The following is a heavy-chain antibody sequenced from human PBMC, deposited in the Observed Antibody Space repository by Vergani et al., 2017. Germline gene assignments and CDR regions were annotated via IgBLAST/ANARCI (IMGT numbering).Heavy chain of an antibody. CDR1: GYSFTSHW. Sequence: EVQLVQSGAEVQTPGEPLRISCKGSGYSFTSHWISWVRQMPGKGLEWMGRIDPSDSYTNYIPSFQGHVTIATDKSINTAYLQWSSLKASDTAMYDCARHTTCDYNSSGYYGGWFDPWGQGTLVTXTS. J-gene: IGHJ5*02. CDR3: ARHTTCDYNSSGYYGGWFDP. CDR2: IDPSDSYT. D-gene: IGHD3-22*01. V-gene: IGHV5-10-1*03.